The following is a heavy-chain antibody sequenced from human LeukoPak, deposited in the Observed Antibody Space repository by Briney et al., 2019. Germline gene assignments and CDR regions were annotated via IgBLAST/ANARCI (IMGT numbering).Heavy chain of an antibody. CDR3: ARDGGIIDY. D-gene: IGHD3-16*01. CDR2: ISSSSSYT. CDR1: GFTFSDYD. J-gene: IGHJ4*02. Sequence: PGGSLRLSCAASGFTFSDYDMSWIRQAPGKGLEWVSYISSSSSYTKYADSVKGRFTISRDNAKNSLYLQMNSLRAGDTAVYYCARDGGIIDYWGQGTLVTVSS. V-gene: IGHV3-11*05.